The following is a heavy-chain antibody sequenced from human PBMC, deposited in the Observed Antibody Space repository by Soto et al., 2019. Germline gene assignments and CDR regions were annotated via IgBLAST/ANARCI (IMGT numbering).Heavy chain of an antibody. Sequence: QVQLQQWGAGLLKPSETLSLTCAVYGGSFSGYYWSWIRQPPGKGLEWIGEINHSGSTNYNPSLKSRVTISVDTAKNLFSLKLSSVTAADTAVYYCARGFGDVVVVAATLGYAFDIWGQGTMVTVSS. D-gene: IGHD2-15*01. J-gene: IGHJ3*02. V-gene: IGHV4-34*01. CDR2: INHSGST. CDR1: GGSFSGYY. CDR3: ARGFGDVVVVAATLGYAFDI.